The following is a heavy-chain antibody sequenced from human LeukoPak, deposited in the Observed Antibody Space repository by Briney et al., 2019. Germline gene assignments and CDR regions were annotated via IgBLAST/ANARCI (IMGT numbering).Heavy chain of an antibody. Sequence: PGGSLRLSCAASGFTFSSYAMHWVRQAPGKGLEWVAVISYDGSNKYYADSVKGRFTISRDNSKNTLYLQMNSLRAEDTAVYYCARDPNSSSWYRAWLDYWGQGTLVTVSS. CDR2: ISYDGSNK. D-gene: IGHD6-13*01. V-gene: IGHV3-30-3*01. CDR3: ARDPNSSSWYRAWLDY. CDR1: GFTFSSYA. J-gene: IGHJ4*02.